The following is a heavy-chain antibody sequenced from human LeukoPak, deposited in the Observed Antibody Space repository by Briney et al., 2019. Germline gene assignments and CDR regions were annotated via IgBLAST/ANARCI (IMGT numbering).Heavy chain of an antibody. CDR2: INTNTGNP. J-gene: IGHJ4*02. V-gene: IGHV7-4-1*02. CDR3: ARISPAGNLGY. CDR1: GYTFTSYG. D-gene: IGHD3-10*01. Sequence: VASVKVSCKASGYTFTSYGISWVRQAPGQGLEWMGWINTNTGNPTYAQGFTGRFVFSLDTSVSTAYLQISSLKAEDTAVYYCARISPAGNLGYWGQGTLVTVSS.